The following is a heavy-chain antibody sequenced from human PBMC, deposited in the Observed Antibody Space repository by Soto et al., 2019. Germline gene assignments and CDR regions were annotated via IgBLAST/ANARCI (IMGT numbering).Heavy chain of an antibody. CDR3: ARVQDTAMVLDAFDI. J-gene: IGHJ3*02. V-gene: IGHV3-48*03. D-gene: IGHD5-18*01. Sequence: PGGSLRLSCAASGFTFSSYEMNWVRQAPGKGLEWVSYISSSGSTIYYADSVKGRFTISRDNAKNSLYLQMNSLRAEDTAVYYCARVQDTAMVLDAFDIWGQGTMVTVSS. CDR2: ISSSGSTI. CDR1: GFTFSSYE.